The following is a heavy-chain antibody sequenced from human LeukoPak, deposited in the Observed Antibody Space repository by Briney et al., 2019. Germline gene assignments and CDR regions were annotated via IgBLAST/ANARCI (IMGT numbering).Heavy chain of an antibody. Sequence: PGGSLRLSCAASGFTVSSNYMSWVRQAPGKGLEWVSVIYSGGSTYYADPVKGRFTISRDNSKNTLYLQMNSLRAEDTAVYYCASDFRVHYYYTDVWGKGTTITVSS. CDR2: IYSGGST. J-gene: IGHJ6*03. CDR3: ASDFRVHYYYTDV. V-gene: IGHV3-66*02. D-gene: IGHD3-3*01. CDR1: GFTVSSNY.